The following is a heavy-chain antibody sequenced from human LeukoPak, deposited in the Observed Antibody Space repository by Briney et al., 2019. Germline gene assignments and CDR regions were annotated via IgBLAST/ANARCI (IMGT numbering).Heavy chain of an antibody. D-gene: IGHD2-15*01. CDR3: ARADRVVVVAATLYYFDY. V-gene: IGHV1-24*01. CDR2: FDPEDGET. J-gene: IGHJ4*02. CDR1: GYTFNSSY. Sequence: GASVKVSCKASGYTFNSSYMHWVRQAPGKGLEWMGGFDPEDGETIYAQKFQGRVTMTEDTSTDTAYMELSSLRSEDTAVYYCARADRVVVVAATLYYFDYWGQGTLVTVSS.